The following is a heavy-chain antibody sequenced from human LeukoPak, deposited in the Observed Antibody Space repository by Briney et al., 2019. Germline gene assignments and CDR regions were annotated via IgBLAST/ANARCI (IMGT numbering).Heavy chain of an antibody. CDR3: ATAQYSSSWYPWYYYYMDV. CDR1: GFTFSSYW. J-gene: IGHJ6*03. V-gene: IGHV3-7*01. CDR2: IKQDGSEK. Sequence: GGSLRLSCAASGFTFSSYWMSWVRQAPGKGLEWVANIKQDGSEKYYVDSVKGRFTISRDNAKNSLYLQMNSLRAEDTAVYYCATAQYSSSWYPWYYYYMDVWGNGTTVTVSS. D-gene: IGHD6-13*01.